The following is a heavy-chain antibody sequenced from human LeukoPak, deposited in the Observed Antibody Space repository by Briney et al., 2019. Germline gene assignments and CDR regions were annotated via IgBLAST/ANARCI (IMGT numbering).Heavy chain of an antibody. V-gene: IGHV3-23*01. CDR2: ISDNGRIT. J-gene: IGHJ6*03. CDR3: AKDDGYMDV. CDR1: GFTFSSYG. Sequence: PGGTLRLSCAAPGFTFSSYGMTWVRQAPGKGLEWVSTISDNGRITNYADSVKGRFTISRDNSKNTLYLQMNSLRAEDTAVYYCAKDDGYMDVWGKGTTVTVSS. D-gene: IGHD5-24*01.